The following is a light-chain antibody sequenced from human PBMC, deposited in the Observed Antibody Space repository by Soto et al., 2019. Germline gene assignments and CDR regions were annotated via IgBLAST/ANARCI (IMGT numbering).Light chain of an antibody. J-gene: IGKJ4*01. V-gene: IGKV3D-11*01. CDR3: QHRANWPLT. Sequence: EILLTQSPATLSFSPVDRATLSCRASQGINSHLAWYQQKPGQAPRLLIYDASNRAPGIPARFSGSGPGTDFTLTISSLEPEDFAVYYCQHRANWPLTFGGGTKVDI. CDR1: QGINSH. CDR2: DAS.